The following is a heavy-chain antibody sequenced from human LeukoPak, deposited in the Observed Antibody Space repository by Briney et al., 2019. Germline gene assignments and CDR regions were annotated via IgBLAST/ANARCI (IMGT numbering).Heavy chain of an antibody. J-gene: IGHJ6*04. Sequence: ASVKVSCKASGYTFTSYGISWVRQAPGQGVEWMGWICAYNGNTNYAQKLQGRVTMTTDTSTSTAYMELRSLRSDDTAVYYCARDPGIAAAGDYYYYGMDVWGKGTTVTVSS. CDR3: ARDPGIAAAGDYYYYGMDV. CDR2: ICAYNGNT. D-gene: IGHD6-13*01. CDR1: GYTFTSYG. V-gene: IGHV1-18*04.